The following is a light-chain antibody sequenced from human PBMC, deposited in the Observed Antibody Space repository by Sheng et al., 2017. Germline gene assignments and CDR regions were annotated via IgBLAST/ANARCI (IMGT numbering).Light chain of an antibody. Sequence: AIQLTQSPSSLSASVGDRVTITCRASQGISSALAWYQQKPGKPPKLLIYDASSLEPGVPSKFSGSGSGTDFTLTISSLQPEDVATYYCQKYNSAPYTFGQGTKLEIK. CDR3: QKYNSAPYT. V-gene: IGKV1-13*02. CDR1: QGISSA. CDR2: DAS. J-gene: IGKJ2*01.